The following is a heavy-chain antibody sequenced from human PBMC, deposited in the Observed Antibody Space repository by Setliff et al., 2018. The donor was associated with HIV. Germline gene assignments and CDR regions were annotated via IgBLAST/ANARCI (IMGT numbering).Heavy chain of an antibody. CDR3: ARLRVLQLLEWSNNYYYGLDV. Sequence: ASVKVSCKASGFTFINYAIHWVRQAPGQRLEWLGWINAGNDNPKYSQKFQGRVTITRDTSASTVYMELSSLRSEDTAVYYCARLRVLQLLEWSNNYYYGLDVWGQGTTVTV. V-gene: IGHV1-3*01. J-gene: IGHJ6*02. CDR2: INAGNDNP. CDR1: GFTFINYA. D-gene: IGHD3-3*01.